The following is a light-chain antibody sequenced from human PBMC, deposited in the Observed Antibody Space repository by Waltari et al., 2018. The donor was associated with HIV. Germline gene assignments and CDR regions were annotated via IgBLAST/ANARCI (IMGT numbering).Light chain of an antibody. CDR1: QSISKIY. CDR2: GAS. Sequence: IVLTQSPGTLSLFPGEIATTSCRASQSISKIYLAWYQHKRGQAPRLLFYGASTRATGIPDRFSGSGSGTEFTLTINRLEPEDFAVYYCQQYADSPYTFGQGTKLDI. J-gene: IGKJ2*01. V-gene: IGKV3-20*01. CDR3: QQYADSPYT.